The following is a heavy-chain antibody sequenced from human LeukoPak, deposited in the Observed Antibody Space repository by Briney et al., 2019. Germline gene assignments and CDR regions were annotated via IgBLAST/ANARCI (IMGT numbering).Heavy chain of an antibody. CDR3: ARGYCGGDCYGG. CDR2: ISSSSSHI. CDR1: GFTFSSYT. D-gene: IGHD2-21*02. Sequence: GGSLRLSCAASGFTFSSYTMNWVRQAPGKGLEYVSSISSSSSHIYYADSVKGRFTISRDNTKSSLYLQMNSLRAEDMAVYYCARGYCGGDCYGGWGQGTLVTVSS. V-gene: IGHV3-21*01. J-gene: IGHJ1*01.